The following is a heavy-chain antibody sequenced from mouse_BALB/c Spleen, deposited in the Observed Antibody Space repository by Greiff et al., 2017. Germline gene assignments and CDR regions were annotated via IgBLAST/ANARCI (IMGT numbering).Heavy chain of an antibody. Sequence: DVMLVESGGGLVKPGGSLKLSCAASGFTFSSYTMSWVRQTPEKRLEWVATISSGGSYTYYPDSVKGRFTISRDNAKNTLYLQMSSLKSEDTAMYYCTRAYYYGSSPFAYWGQGTLVTVSA. D-gene: IGHD1-1*01. CDR3: TRAYYYGSSPFAY. J-gene: IGHJ3*01. CDR2: ISSGGSYT. V-gene: IGHV5-6-4*01. CDR1: GFTFSSYT.